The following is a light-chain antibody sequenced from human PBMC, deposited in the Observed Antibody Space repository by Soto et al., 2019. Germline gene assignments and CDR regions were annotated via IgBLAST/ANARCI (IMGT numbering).Light chain of an antibody. J-gene: IGLJ1*01. CDR3: AAWDDSTKSHV. CDR1: SSNIGSNA. V-gene: IGLV1-36*01. Sequence: QSVPSEPRSVSETPRERVTISYCGSSSNIGSNADNWYEQFPGKAPKLLIYYDDLLASGVSARFSGSKSGTSASLAISGLQSEDEADYYCAAWDDSTKSHVFGTGPKVTVL. CDR2: YDD.